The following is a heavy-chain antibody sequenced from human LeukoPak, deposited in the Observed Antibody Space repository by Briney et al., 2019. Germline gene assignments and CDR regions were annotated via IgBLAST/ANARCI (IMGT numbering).Heavy chain of an antibody. D-gene: IGHD3-10*01. CDR3: ARDDSGSYLVGYYGMDV. CDR1: GFTFSSYS. V-gene: IGHV3-21*01. CDR2: ISSSSSYI. J-gene: IGHJ6*02. Sequence: GGSLRLSCAASGFTFSSYSMNWVRQAPGKGLEWVSSISSSSSYIYYADSVKGRFTISRDNAKNSLYLQMNSLRAEDTAVYYCARDDSGSYLVGYYGMDVWGQGTTVTVSS.